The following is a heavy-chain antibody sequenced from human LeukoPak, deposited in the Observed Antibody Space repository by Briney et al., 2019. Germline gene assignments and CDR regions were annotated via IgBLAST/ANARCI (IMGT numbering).Heavy chain of an antibody. J-gene: IGHJ4*02. Sequence: GVLRLSCTASGFTFGDYLMSWFRQAPGKGLEWIGFISGGTTEYAASVKGRFTISRDDSTSIAYLQMNSLTTEDTAVYYCSRGSGWLSVYWGQGTLVTDSS. CDR1: GFTFGDYL. CDR3: SRGSGWLSVY. V-gene: IGHV3-49*03. D-gene: IGHD6-19*01. CDR2: ISGGTT.